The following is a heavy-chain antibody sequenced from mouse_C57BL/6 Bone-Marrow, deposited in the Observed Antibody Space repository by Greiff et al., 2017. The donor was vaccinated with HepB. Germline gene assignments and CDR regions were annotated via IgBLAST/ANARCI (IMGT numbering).Heavy chain of an antibody. D-gene: IGHD2-2*01. CDR3: ARQIYYGYDAFMDY. CDR2: ISSGGSYT. J-gene: IGHJ4*01. CDR1: GFTFSSYG. Sequence: EVKVVESGVDLVKPGGSLKLSCAASGFTFSSYGMSWVRQTLDKRLEWVATISSGGSYTNYPDSVKGRFTISRDNAKNTLYLQMSSLKSEVTAMYYCARQIYYGYDAFMDYWGQGTSVTVSS. V-gene: IGHV5-6*01.